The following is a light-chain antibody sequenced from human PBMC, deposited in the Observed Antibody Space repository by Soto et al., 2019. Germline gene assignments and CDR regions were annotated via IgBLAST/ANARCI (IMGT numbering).Light chain of an antibody. V-gene: IGKV1-39*01. CDR3: QQSYGTPPP. J-gene: IGKJ1*01. CDR1: QSISNY. CDR2: TAS. Sequence: DIQMTHSPSSLSASVGDRVTITCRASQSISNYLNWYQQKPGKAPKLLIYTASSLQSGVPSRFSGSGSGTDFTLTISSLQPEDFATYYCQQSYGTPPPFGQGTKVEVK.